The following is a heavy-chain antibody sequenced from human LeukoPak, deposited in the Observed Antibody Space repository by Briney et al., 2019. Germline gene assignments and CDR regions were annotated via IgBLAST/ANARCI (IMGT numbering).Heavy chain of an antibody. CDR3: ARDLGKRTGYDY. D-gene: IGHD3-9*01. CDR1: GGSFSGYY. CDR2: IYYSGST. V-gene: IGHV4-59*01. Sequence: SETPSLTCAVYGGSFSGYYWSWIRQPPGKGLEWIGYIYYSGSTNYNPSLKGRVTISVDTSKNQFSLKLSSVTAADTAVYYCARDLGKRTGYDYWGQGTLVTVSS. J-gene: IGHJ4*02.